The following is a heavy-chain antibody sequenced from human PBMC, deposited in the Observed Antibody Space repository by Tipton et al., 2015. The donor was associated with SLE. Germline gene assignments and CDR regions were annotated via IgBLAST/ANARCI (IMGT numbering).Heavy chain of an antibody. V-gene: IGHV4-59*01. J-gene: IGHJ2*01. CDR1: GGSITNSY. CDR2: IFYTGST. D-gene: IGHD1-26*01. CDR3: ARRVPHRYYFER. Sequence: TLSLTCSVSGGSITNSYWTWIRQPPGKRLEWIGAIFYTGSTHYNPSLTSRATISLDTSKSHFSLRLTSVSAADTAVYFCARRVPHRYYFERCGRGSLVTVSS.